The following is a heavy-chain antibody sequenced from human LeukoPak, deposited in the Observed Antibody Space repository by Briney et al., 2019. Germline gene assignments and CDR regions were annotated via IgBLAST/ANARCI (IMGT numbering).Heavy chain of an antibody. J-gene: IGHJ4*02. CDR1: GFTFSNHA. D-gene: IGHD3-22*01. Sequence: QTGGSLRLSCAAPGFTFSNHAMTWVRQAPGKGLEWVSEITGSGGSTYYADSVKGRFTISRDNSKNTMFLQMNSVRAEDTATYYCAREWFDFDYWGQGILVTVSS. CDR3: AREWFDFDY. CDR2: ITGSGGST. V-gene: IGHV3-23*01.